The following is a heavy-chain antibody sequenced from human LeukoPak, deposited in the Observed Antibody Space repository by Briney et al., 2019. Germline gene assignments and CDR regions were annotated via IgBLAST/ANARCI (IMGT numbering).Heavy chain of an antibody. CDR3: AELGITMIGGV. CDR2: ISSSGSTI. D-gene: IGHD3-10*02. V-gene: IGHV3-48*03. CDR1: GFTFSSYE. J-gene: IGHJ6*04. Sequence: PGGSLRLSCAASGFTFSSYEMNWVRQAPGKGLEWVSFISSSGSTIYYADSVKGRFTISRDNAKNSLYLQMNSLRAEDTAVYYCAELGITMIGGVWGKGTTVTISS.